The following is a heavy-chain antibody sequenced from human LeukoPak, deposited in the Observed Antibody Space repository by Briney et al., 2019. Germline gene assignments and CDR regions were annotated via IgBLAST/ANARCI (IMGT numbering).Heavy chain of an antibody. V-gene: IGHV4-30-4*01. D-gene: IGHD5-12*01. Sequence: PSETLSLTCAVSGGSISSGDYYWSWIRQPPGKGLEWIGYIYYSGSTYYNPSLKSRVTISVDTSKNQFSLKLSSVTAADTAVYYCARDVSPRYSGYDEASDAFDIWGQGTMVTVSS. CDR3: ARDVSPRYSGYDEASDAFDI. CDR1: GGSISSGDYY. J-gene: IGHJ3*02. CDR2: IYYSGST.